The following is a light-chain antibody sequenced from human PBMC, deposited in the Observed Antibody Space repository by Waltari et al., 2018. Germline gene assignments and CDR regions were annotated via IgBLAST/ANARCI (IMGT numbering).Light chain of an antibody. CDR1: SSDVGRYDL. CDR3: CSYADSRTWV. J-gene: IGLJ3*02. CDR2: EDS. V-gene: IGLV2-23*01. Sequence: QSALTQPASVSGSPGQSITISCTGTSSDVGRYDLVSWYQQHPDKAPKLLVVEDSKWRSGVSNRFSGSKSGNTASLTISGLQAEDEADYYCCSYADSRTWVFGGGTKLTVL.